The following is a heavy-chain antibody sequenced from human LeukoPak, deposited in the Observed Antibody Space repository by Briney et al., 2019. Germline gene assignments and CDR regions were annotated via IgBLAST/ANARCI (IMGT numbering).Heavy chain of an antibody. CDR3: ARAGGNNFDY. J-gene: IGHJ4*02. CDR1: GFTFDDYA. CDR2: ISWNSGSI. V-gene: IGHV3-9*01. D-gene: IGHD3-16*01. Sequence: GGSLRLSCAASGFTFDDYAMHWVRQAPGKGLEWVSGISWNSGSIGYADSVKGRFTISRDNAKNSLYLQMNSLRAEDTAVYYCARAGGNNFDYWGQGTLVTVSS.